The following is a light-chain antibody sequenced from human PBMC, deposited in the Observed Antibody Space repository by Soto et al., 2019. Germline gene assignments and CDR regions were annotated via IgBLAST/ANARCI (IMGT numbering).Light chain of an antibody. J-gene: IGKJ1*01. CDR3: QQLDSYPRT. CDR1: QDIRNY. Sequence: DIQLTQSPSFLSTSVGDRVTITCRASQDIRNYLAWYQQKPGKAPKLLIYAASTLLSGVPSRFSGSGSGKGFSLTISSLQPEDFATYYCQQLDSYPRTFGQGTKVDIK. V-gene: IGKV1-9*01. CDR2: AAS.